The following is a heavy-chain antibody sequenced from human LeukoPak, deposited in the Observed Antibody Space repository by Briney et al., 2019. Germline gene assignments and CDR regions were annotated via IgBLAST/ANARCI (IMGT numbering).Heavy chain of an antibody. Sequence: PGGSLILSCAASGFTFSSYSMNWVRQAPGKGLEWVSYISSSSSTIYYADSVKGRFTISRDNTKNSLYLQMNSLRDEDTAVYYCARNLPPLLGDLGDAFDIWGQGTMVTVSS. D-gene: IGHD2-21*02. CDR1: GFTFSSYS. CDR2: ISSSSSTI. CDR3: ARNLPPLLGDLGDAFDI. J-gene: IGHJ3*02. V-gene: IGHV3-48*02.